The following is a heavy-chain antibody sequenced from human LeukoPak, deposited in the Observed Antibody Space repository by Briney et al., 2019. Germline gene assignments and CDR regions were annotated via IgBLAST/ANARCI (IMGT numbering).Heavy chain of an antibody. CDR3: ARHGQSTVLSHLDS. D-gene: IGHD5/OR15-5a*01. J-gene: IGHJ4*02. Sequence: SETLSLTCTVSGGSISPYYWSWIRQPPGKGLEWLGYISYSGTTNYNPSLKSRVTLSVHTPQNHFSLSLTSVTAADTAVYYCARHGQSTVLSHLDSWGRGTLVTVSS. CDR2: ISYSGTT. V-gene: IGHV4-59*08. CDR1: GGSISPYY.